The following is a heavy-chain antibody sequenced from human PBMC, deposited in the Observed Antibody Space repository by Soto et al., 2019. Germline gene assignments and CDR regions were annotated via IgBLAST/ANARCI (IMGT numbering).Heavy chain of an antibody. CDR2: IYYSGTT. CDR1: NGSITDYY. J-gene: IGHJ3*02. D-gene: IGHD3-3*02. CDR3: AREVLAAETSNPFDI. Sequence: HVQLQESGPGLVKPSETLSLTCTVSNGSITDYYWTWIRQPPGKGLEWIGYIYYSGTTHYSPSLKSPVTNSVDTSRNQFSLKLSSVTAADTAVYYCAREVLAAETSNPFDIWGQGTMVTVSS. V-gene: IGHV4-59*01.